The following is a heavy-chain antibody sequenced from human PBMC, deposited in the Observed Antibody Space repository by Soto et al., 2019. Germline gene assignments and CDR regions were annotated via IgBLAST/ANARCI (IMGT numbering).Heavy chain of an antibody. CDR1: GDSISSRSHY. Sequence: PSETLSLTCTVSGDSISSRSHYWNWIRQPPGKGLEFIGYIFYTGANYYNPSLRGRVSMSIDTSKNQFSLNLRSVTAADTAVYYCXREGRHSGGMRDNWFDPWGPGTLVTVSS. V-gene: IGHV4-31*03. J-gene: IGHJ5*02. D-gene: IGHD3-10*01. CDR3: XREGRHSGGMRDNWFDP. CDR2: IFYTGAN.